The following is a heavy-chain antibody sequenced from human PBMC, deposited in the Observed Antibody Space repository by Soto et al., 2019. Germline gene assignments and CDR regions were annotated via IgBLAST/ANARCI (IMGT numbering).Heavy chain of an antibody. Sequence: SETLARTGTVSGDPIGNRNWWSWVRQPPGKGLEWIGAVGEMYHGGGTNYDPSLRSRVTVSVDKSKNQLSLKANSVSAADTAVYYCARNAGRAYHFDSWGQG. CDR3: ARNAGRAYHFDS. V-gene: IGHV4-4*02. CDR2: MYHGGGT. J-gene: IGHJ4*02. CDR1: GDPIGNRNW. D-gene: IGHD1-26*01.